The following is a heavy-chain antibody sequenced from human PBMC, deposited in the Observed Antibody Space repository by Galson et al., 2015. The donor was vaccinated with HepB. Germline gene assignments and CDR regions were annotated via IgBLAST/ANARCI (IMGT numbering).Heavy chain of an antibody. Sequence: SLRLSCAASGFTFDDYTMHWVRQAPGKGLEWVSLISWDGGSTYYADSVKGRFTISRDNSKNSLYLQMNSLRTEDTALYYCAKGGYSSSWYPYAFDIWGQGTMVTVSS. D-gene: IGHD6-13*01. CDR1: GFTFDDYT. CDR3: AKGGYSSSWYPYAFDI. V-gene: IGHV3-43*01. CDR2: ISWDGGST. J-gene: IGHJ3*02.